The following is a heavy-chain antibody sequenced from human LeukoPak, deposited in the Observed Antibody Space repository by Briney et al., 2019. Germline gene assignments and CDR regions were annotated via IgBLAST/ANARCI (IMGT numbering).Heavy chain of an antibody. D-gene: IGHD3-10*01. Sequence: GASVKVSCKASGYTFTSYAMHWVRQAPGQRLEWMGWINAGNGNTKYSQKFQGRVTITRDTSASTAYMELSSLRSEDTAVYYCGRNYYGSGSFYGMDVWGQGTTVTVSS. J-gene: IGHJ6*02. CDR3: GRNYYGSGSFYGMDV. V-gene: IGHV1-3*01. CDR1: GYTFTSYA. CDR2: INAGNGNT.